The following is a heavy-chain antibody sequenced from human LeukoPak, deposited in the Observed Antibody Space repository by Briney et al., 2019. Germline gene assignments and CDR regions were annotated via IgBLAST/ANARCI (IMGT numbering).Heavy chain of an antibody. V-gene: IGHV3-23*01. CDR3: AKVHSGWLFDY. D-gene: IGHD6-19*01. J-gene: IGHJ4*02. Sequence: GGSLRLSCAASGFTLSSYAMSWVRQAPGKGLEWVSAISAGGTGTYYADSVKGRFTISRDTSKNTLYLQMNSLRAEDTAVYYCAKVHSGWLFDYWGQGTLVTVSS. CDR2: ISAGGTGT. CDR1: GFTLSSYA.